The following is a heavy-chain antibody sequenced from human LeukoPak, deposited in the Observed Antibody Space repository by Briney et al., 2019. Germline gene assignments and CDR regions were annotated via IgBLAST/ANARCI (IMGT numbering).Heavy chain of an antibody. CDR2: ISYDGSNE. Sequence: GGSLRPSCAASGFTFSSYVMHWVRQAPGKGLEWVAIISYDGSNEYYADSVKGRFTISRDNSKNTLYLQMNSLRAEDTAVYYCAKVLVGTTCFEYWGQGTLVTVSS. CDR3: AKVLVGTTCFEY. CDR1: GFTFSSYV. D-gene: IGHD1-7*01. J-gene: IGHJ4*02. V-gene: IGHV3-30*04.